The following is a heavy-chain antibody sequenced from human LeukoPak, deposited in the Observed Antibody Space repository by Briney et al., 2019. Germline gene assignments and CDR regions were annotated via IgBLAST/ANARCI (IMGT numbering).Heavy chain of an antibody. Sequence: SETLSLTCTVSGGSISSYYWSWIRQPPGKGLEWIGYIYYSGSTNYNPSLKSRVTISVDTSKNQFSLKLSSVTAADTAVYYCVRHGGTRVTLVEVYYFDYWGQGTLVTVSS. CDR2: IYYSGST. V-gene: IGHV4-59*08. J-gene: IGHJ4*02. CDR3: VRHGGTRVTLVEVYYFDY. CDR1: GGSISSYY. D-gene: IGHD4-11*01.